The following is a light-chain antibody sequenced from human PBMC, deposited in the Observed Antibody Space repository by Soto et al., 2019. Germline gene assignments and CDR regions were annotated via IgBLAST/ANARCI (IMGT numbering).Light chain of an antibody. CDR1: SNDVGGYDY. Sequence: QSALTRPPSVSGSPGQSVAISCTGTSNDVGGYDYVSWYQQHPGKAPKLLIFEVNKRPSGVPDRFSGSKSGNTASLTVSGLQAEDEADYHCGSYGGSTNLIFGEGTKVTVL. CDR3: GSYGGSTNLI. CDR2: EVN. J-gene: IGLJ2*01. V-gene: IGLV2-8*01.